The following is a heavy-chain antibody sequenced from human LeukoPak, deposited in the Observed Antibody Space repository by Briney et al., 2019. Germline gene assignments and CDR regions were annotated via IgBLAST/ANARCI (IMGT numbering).Heavy chain of an antibody. CDR3: ARDLGVVVNGNWFDP. CDR1: GGSISSYY. J-gene: IGHJ5*02. CDR2: IYYSGST. V-gene: IGHV4-59*01. Sequence: SETLSLTCTVSGGSISSYYWSWIRQRPGKGLEWIGYIYYSGSTNYNPSLKSRVTISVDTSKNQFSLKLSSVTAADTAVYYCARDLGVVVNGNWFDPWGQGTLVTVSS. D-gene: IGHD3-22*01.